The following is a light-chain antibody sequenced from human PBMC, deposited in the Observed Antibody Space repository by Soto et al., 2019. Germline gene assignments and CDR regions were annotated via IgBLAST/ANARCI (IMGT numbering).Light chain of an antibody. Sequence: QSALTQPASVSGSPGQSIAISCTGTSSDVGGYDYVSWYQQHPDKAPKLMIYEVTKRPSGVSNRFSGSKSGNTASLTNSGLQPEDEADYYCSSHTSGNTRVFGSGTKLTVL. CDR2: EVT. CDR1: SSDVGGYDY. J-gene: IGLJ1*01. CDR3: SSHTSGNTRV. V-gene: IGLV2-14*01.